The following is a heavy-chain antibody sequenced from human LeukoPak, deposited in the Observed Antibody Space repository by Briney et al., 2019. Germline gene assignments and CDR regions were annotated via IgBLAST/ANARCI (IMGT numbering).Heavy chain of an antibody. CDR3: ARTRLSIAAAGRPFDY. CDR1: GYTFTSYD. Sequence: ASVKVSCKASGYTFTSYDINWVRQATGQGLEWMGWMNPNSGNTGYAQKFQGRVTITRNTSISTAYMELSSLRSEDTAVYYCARTRLSIAAAGRPFDYWGQGTLVTVSS. J-gene: IGHJ4*02. V-gene: IGHV1-8*03. CDR2: MNPNSGNT. D-gene: IGHD6-13*01.